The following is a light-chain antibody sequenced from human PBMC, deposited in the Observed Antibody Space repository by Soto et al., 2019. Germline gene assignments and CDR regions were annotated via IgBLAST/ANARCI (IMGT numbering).Light chain of an antibody. CDR1: SSDVGGYNY. Sequence: QSALTQPASVSGSPGQSITISCTGTSSDVGGYNYVSWYQQHPGKAPKLMIYEVSNRPSGVSKRFSGSKSGNTASLTISGLQADDEADYYCCLYIGATTYVFGTGTKLTVL. J-gene: IGLJ1*01. CDR2: EVS. CDR3: CLYIGATTYV. V-gene: IGLV2-14*01.